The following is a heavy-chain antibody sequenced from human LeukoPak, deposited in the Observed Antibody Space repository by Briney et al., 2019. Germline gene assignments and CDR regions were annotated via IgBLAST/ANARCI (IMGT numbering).Heavy chain of an antibody. Sequence: PGGSLRLSCAASGFTFSSYAMSWVRQAPGKGLEWVSTISGSGGSTYYADSVKGRFTISRDNSKNTLYLQMNSLRAEDTAVYYCARDRDFCCGDCYSRAFDIWGQGTMVIVSS. V-gene: IGHV3-23*01. J-gene: IGHJ3*02. CDR1: GFTFSSYA. D-gene: IGHD2-21*01. CDR3: ARDRDFCCGDCYSRAFDI. CDR2: ISGSGGST.